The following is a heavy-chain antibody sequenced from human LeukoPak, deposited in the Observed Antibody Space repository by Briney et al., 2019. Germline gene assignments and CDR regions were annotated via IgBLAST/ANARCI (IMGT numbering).Heavy chain of an antibody. CDR3: ARESDGIAAAGNAY. V-gene: IGHV1-69*04. J-gene: IGHJ4*02. CDR2: IIPILGIA. Sequence: ASVKVSCKASGGTFSSYAISWVRQAPGQGLEWMGRIIPILGIANYAQKFQGRVTITADKSTSTAYMELNSLRSEDTAVYYCARESDGIAAAGNAYWGQGTLVTVSS. D-gene: IGHD6-13*01. CDR1: GGTFSSYA.